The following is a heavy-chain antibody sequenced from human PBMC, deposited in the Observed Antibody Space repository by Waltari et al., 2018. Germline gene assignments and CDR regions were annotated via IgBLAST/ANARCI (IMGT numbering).Heavy chain of an antibody. Sequence: QLQLQESGPRLVRPSETLSLICRVSGVSITSNRHYWAWIRQSPGQVLKWIGTVSYSGTTYISPSLKSRVSVSRDTSKNQVSLILGSVTAADMAVYYCATYIGASVGTAAFDVWGQGTMVTVSS. V-gene: IGHV4-39*01. CDR2: VSYSGTT. CDR1: GVSITSNRHY. D-gene: IGHD5-12*01. CDR3: ATYIGASVGTAAFDV. J-gene: IGHJ3*01.